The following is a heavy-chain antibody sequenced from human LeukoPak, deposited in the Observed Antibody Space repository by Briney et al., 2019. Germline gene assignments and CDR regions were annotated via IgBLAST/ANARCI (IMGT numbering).Heavy chain of an antibody. CDR1: GVSIWSSF. Sequence: GGSLRLSCAASGVSIWSSFRGWVRQAPGKGLEWVSSICGDDGRTYYADSVKGRFTISRDISKNTLYLQVNGLRVEDTAVYYCAKGAGGSCYSPTDYWGQGTLVTVSS. J-gene: IGHJ4*02. V-gene: IGHV3-23*01. CDR3: AKGAGGSCYSPTDY. CDR2: ICGDDGRT. D-gene: IGHD2-21*01.